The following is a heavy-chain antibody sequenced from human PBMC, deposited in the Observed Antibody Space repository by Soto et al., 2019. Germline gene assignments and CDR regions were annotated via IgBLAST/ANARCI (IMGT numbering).Heavy chain of an antibody. CDR2: ISGSGGNT. CDR1: GFTFSSYA. D-gene: IGHD6-6*01. J-gene: IGHJ5*02. Sequence: PGGSLRLSCAASGFTFSSYAMSWVRQAPGKGLEWVSAISGSGGNTYYADSVKGRFTISRDNSKNTLYLQMNSLRAEDTAVYYCARSSSSLKGSWFDPWGQGTLVTVSS. CDR3: ARSSSSLKGSWFDP. V-gene: IGHV3-23*01.